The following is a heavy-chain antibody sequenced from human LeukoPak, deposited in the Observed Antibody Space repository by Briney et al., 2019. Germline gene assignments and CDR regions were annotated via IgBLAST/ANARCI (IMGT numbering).Heavy chain of an antibody. V-gene: IGHV3-48*02. D-gene: IGHD4-17*01. CDR1: GFTFSSYS. CDR2: ISSSSSTI. J-gene: IGHJ4*02. CDR3: ARGGPTVTTWGLFDY. Sequence: GGSLRLSCAASGFTFSSYSMNWVRQAPGKGLDWVSYISSSSSTIYYADSVKGRFTTSRDNAKNSLYLQMNSLRDEDTAVYYCARGGPTVTTWGLFDYWGQGTLVTVSS.